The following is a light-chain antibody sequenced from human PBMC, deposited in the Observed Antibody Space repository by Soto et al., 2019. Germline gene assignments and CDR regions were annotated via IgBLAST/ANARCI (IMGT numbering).Light chain of an antibody. CDR3: QQFGSSPRT. Sequence: VFTQSPSTLSLSPGERATLSCRASQSVSSYLAWYQQKPGQAPRLLIYDASNRATGIPARFSGSGSGTDFTLTISSLEPEDFALYYCQQFGSSPRTFGQGTKVDIK. CDR1: QSVSSY. J-gene: IGKJ1*01. V-gene: IGKV3-11*01. CDR2: DAS.